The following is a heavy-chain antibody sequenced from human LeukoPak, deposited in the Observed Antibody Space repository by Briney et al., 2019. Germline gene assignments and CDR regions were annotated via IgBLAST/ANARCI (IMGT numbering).Heavy chain of an antibody. CDR2: IYSGGST. Sequence: PGGSLRLSCAASEFSVGSNYMTWVRQAPGKGLEWVSLIYSGGSTYYADSVKGRFTISRDNAKNSLYLQMNSLRAEDTAVYYCARVSYCGGDCSTGSFDYWGQGTLVTVSS. D-gene: IGHD2-21*02. V-gene: IGHV3-66*01. CDR3: ARVSYCGGDCSTGSFDY. CDR1: EFSVGSNY. J-gene: IGHJ4*02.